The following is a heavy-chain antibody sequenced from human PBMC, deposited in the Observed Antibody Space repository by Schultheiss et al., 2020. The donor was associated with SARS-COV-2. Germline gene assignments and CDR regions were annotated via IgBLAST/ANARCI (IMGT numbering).Heavy chain of an antibody. D-gene: IGHD3-22*01. CDR1: GGSFSGYY. CDR2: INHSGST. Sequence: SQTLSLTCAVYGGSFSGYYWGWIRQPAGKGLEWIGEINHSGSTIYNPSLKSRVTISVDTSKNQFSLKLSSVTAADTAVYYCARSRDSSGYYDYWGQGTLVTVSS. J-gene: IGHJ4*02. CDR3: ARSRDSSGYYDY. V-gene: IGHV4-34*01.